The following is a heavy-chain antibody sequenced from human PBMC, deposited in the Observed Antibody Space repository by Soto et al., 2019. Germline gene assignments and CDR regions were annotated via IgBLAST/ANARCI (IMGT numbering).Heavy chain of an antibody. Sequence: HPGGSLRLSCVDSGLTSSNYEMNWVRQAPGKGLEWVSYIDNRGTNIYYADSVKGRFTISRDNAKGALYLQMNSLRADDTAVYYCARGQCTSTICYRQYYAMDVWGKGTTVTVSS. D-gene: IGHD2-2*02. CDR3: ARGQCTSTICYRQYYAMDV. V-gene: IGHV3-48*03. J-gene: IGHJ6*04. CDR2: IDNRGTNI. CDR1: GLTSSNYE.